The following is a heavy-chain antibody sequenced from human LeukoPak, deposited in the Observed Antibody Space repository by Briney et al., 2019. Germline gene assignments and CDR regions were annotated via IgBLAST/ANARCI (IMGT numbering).Heavy chain of an antibody. CDR2: IYYSGST. D-gene: IGHD3-10*01. Sequence: KPSETLSLTCTVSGGSISSYYWSWIRQPPGKGLEWIGYIYYSGSTNYNPSLKSRVTISVDTSKNQFSLKLSSVTAADTAVYYCARLSSHGSGSYLVWYYYYYMDVWGKGTTVTVSS. J-gene: IGHJ6*03. V-gene: IGHV4-59*08. CDR1: GGSISSYY. CDR3: ARLSSHGSGSYLVWYYYYYMDV.